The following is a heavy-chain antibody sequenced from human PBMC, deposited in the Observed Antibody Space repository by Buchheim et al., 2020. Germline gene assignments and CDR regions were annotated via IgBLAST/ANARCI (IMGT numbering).Heavy chain of an antibody. CDR3: ARISGDIVVVPAGLNWFDP. Sequence: QVQLQESGPGLVKPSQTLSLTCTVSGGSISSGGYYWSWIRQHPGKGLEWIGYIYYSGSTYYNPSLKSRVTISVDTSKNQFSLKLSSVTAADTAVYYCARISGDIVVVPAGLNWFDPWGQGTL. J-gene: IGHJ5*02. D-gene: IGHD2-2*01. V-gene: IGHV4-31*03. CDR1: GGSISSGGYY. CDR2: IYYSGST.